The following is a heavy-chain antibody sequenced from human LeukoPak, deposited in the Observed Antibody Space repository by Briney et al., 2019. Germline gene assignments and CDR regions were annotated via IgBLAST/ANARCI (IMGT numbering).Heavy chain of an antibody. CDR3: ARDERWIQFNY. J-gene: IGHJ4*02. Sequence: PGGTLRLSCAGSGFSFSSHGMNWVRQAPGKGLEWVPGIVGSGVTTYYADSVKGRFTISRDNSKNTLYLHMNSLRAEDTAIYYCARDERWIQFNYWGQGTLVTVSS. CDR2: IVGSGVTT. CDR1: GFSFSSHG. V-gene: IGHV3-23*01. D-gene: IGHD5-18*01.